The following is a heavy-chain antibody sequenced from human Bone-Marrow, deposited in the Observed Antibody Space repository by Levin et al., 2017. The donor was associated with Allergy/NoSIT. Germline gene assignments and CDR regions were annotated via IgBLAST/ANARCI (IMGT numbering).Heavy chain of an antibody. V-gene: IGHV3-30-3*01. CDR3: ARGTPPIEGIAIAGTGYDYFDY. CDR2: ISNDGSNK. CDR1: GFTFSRYA. D-gene: IGHD6-13*01. Sequence: GGSLRLSCAASGFTFSRYAIHWVRQAPGKGLEWVAVISNDGSNKYYADSAKGRFTISRDNSKNTLYLQMNSLRAEDTAVYYCARGTPPIEGIAIAGTGYDYFDYWGQGTLVTVSS. J-gene: IGHJ4*02.